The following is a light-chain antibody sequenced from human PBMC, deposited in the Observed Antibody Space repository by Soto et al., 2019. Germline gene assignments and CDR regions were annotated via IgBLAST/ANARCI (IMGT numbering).Light chain of an antibody. J-gene: IGKJ4*01. V-gene: IGKV1-17*01. CDR2: AAS. Sequence: DIQMTQSPSSLSASIGDRITITCRATQAIGTDLGWYQQKPGKAPKRLIYAASNLESGVPSRFSDAGSGTDFTLTISSLQPEDFATYYCLQHNTYPLSFGGGTKVEVK. CDR3: LQHNTYPLS. CDR1: QAIGTD.